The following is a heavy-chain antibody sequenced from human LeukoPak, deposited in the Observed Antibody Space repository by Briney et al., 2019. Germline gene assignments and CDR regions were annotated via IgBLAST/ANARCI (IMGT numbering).Heavy chain of an antibody. D-gene: IGHD3-22*01. CDR3: ARDLRSITMMAGAFDI. CDR2: IYTSGST. V-gene: IGHV4-4*07. J-gene: IGHJ3*02. Sequence: PSETLSLTCTVSGGSISSYYWSWIRQPAGKGLEWIGRIYTSGSTNYNPSLKSRVTMSVDTSKNQFSLKLSSVTAADTAVYYCARDLRSITMMAGAFDIWGQGTMVTVSS. CDR1: GGSISSYY.